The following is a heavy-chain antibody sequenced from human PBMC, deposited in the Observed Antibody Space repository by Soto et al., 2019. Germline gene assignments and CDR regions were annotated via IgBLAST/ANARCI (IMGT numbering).Heavy chain of an antibody. J-gene: IGHJ3*02. CDR1: GGGFSTYA. Sequence: SVKVSCKTSGGGFSTYAFSWVRQAPGQGLEWMGAIIPFLDTTNYAEKFQGSVTITADKSTSTAYLELSSLRSEDTAMYYCARDPYKSGDNAFDIWGQGTMVTVSS. D-gene: IGHD1-26*01. CDR3: ARDPYKSGDNAFDI. V-gene: IGHV1-69*06. CDR2: IIPFLDTT.